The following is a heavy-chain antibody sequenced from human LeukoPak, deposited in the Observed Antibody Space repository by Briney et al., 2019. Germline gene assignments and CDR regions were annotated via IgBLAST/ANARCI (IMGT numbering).Heavy chain of an antibody. J-gene: IGHJ6*03. D-gene: IGHD1-26*01. CDR2: ISSDGSNT. Sequence: GGSLRLSCAASGFTFIIYWVRWVRQDARKGLVWVSRISSDGSNTIYADSVKGRFTISRDNVNNTLYLQMNSLRGDDTAIYYCAREWDLRWASYMDVGSKGTTVIVSS. CDR1: GFTFIIYW. CDR3: AREWDLRWASYMDV. V-gene: IGHV3-74*01.